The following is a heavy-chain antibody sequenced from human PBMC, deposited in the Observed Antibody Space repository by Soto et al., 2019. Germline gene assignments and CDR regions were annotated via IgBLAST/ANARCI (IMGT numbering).Heavy chain of an antibody. CDR2: IIPILGIA. CDR1: GGTFSSYT. CDR3: ASRAEAEEEYFQH. V-gene: IGHV1-69*02. D-gene: IGHD6-13*01. J-gene: IGHJ1*01. Sequence: QVQLVQSGAEVKKPGSSVKVSCKASGGTFSSYTISWVRQAPGQGLEWMGRIIPILGIANYAQKFQGRVTITADKSTSTAYMELSSLRSEDTAVYYCASRAEAEEEYFQHWGQGTLVTVSS.